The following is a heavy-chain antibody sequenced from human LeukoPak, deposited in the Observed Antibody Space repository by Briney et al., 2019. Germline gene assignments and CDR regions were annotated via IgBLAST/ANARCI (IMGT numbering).Heavy chain of an antibody. CDR2: ISHGGSDK. J-gene: IGHJ4*02. CDR3: AKGVYGSRTTSFADY. Sequence: GGSLRLSCAASGFTFSNYGMHWVRQAPGKGLEWAAAISHGGSDKYYADPVKGRSTISRDNSKNTLYLQMNSLRPEDTAVYYCAKGVYGSRTTSFADYWGQGILVTVSS. D-gene: IGHD3-10*01. V-gene: IGHV3-30*18. CDR1: GFTFSNYG.